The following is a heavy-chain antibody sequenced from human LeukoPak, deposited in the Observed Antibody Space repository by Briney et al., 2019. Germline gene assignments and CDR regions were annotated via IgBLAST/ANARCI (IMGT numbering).Heavy chain of an antibody. Sequence: ASVKVSCTASGYTFTSYYMHWVRQAPGQGLEWMGIINPSGGSTSYAQKFQGRVTMTRDTSTSTVYMELSSLRSEDTAVYYCAKRAAARTLDYWGQGTLVTVSS. J-gene: IGHJ4*02. CDR1: GYTFTSYY. CDR2: INPSGGST. V-gene: IGHV1-46*01. CDR3: AKRAAARTLDY. D-gene: IGHD6-6*01.